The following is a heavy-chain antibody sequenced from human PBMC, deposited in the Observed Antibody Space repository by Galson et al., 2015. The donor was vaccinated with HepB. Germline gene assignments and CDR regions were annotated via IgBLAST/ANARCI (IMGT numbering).Heavy chain of an antibody. J-gene: IGHJ4*02. D-gene: IGHD3-3*01. CDR3: AGRYYDFWSGYGN. V-gene: IGHV1-69*13. CDR2: VIPIFSSS. CDR1: GGTFSSYT. Sequence: SVKVSCKASGGTFSSYTVGWVRQAPGQGLEWMGGVIPIFSSSYYPQKFQGRVTITADESTSTAYMEFSSLRFEDTAVYYCAGRYYDFWSGYGNWGQGTLVTVSS.